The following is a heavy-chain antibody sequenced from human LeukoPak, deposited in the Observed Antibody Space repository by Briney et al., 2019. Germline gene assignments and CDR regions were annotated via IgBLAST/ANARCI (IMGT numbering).Heavy chain of an antibody. J-gene: IGHJ4*02. CDR2: INHSGST. V-gene: IGHV4-34*01. Sequence: SETLSLTCAVYGGSFSGYYWSWIRQPPGKGLEWIGEINHSGSTNYNPSLKSRVTISVDTSKNQFALKLSSVTAADTAVYYCASRGLSDYWGQGTLVTVSS. CDR1: GGSFSGYY. CDR3: ASRGLSDY.